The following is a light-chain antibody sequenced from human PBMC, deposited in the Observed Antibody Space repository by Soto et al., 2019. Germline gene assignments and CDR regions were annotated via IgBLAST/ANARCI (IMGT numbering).Light chain of an antibody. CDR2: GAS. V-gene: IGKV3-20*01. J-gene: IGKJ2*01. CDR3: QQYGNSPT. CDR1: QSVGNSH. Sequence: PGERATLSCRASQSVGNSHVAWYQQRRGLPPRLLIYGASNRATGIPDRFSGSGSGADFTLTISRLEPEDFAVYFCQQYGNSPTFGQGTKLEIK.